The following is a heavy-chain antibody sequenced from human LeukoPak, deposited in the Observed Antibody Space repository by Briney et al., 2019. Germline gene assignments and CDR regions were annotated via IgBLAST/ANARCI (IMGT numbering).Heavy chain of an antibody. CDR1: GFTFSSYS. V-gene: IGHV3-21*01. CDR3: ARDRNYGGNSVPDAFDI. Sequence: GGSLRLSCAASGFTFSSYSMNWVCQAPGKGLEWVSSISSSSSYRYYGDSVKGRFTISRDNAKNSLYLQMNSLRAEDTAVYYCARDRNYGGNSVPDAFDIWGQGTMVTVSS. D-gene: IGHD4-23*01. J-gene: IGHJ3*02. CDR2: ISSSSSYR.